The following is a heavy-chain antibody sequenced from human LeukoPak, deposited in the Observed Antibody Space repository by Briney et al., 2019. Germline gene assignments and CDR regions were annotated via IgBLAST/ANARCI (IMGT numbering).Heavy chain of an antibody. Sequence: GASVKVSCKASGYTFTSYYMHWVRQAPGQGLEWMGIINPSGGSTSYAQKFQGRVTMTRDTSTSTVYMELSRLRSDDTAVYYCARGTSEWEIKYCWLDPWGQGTLVTVSS. CDR3: ARGTSEWEIKYCWLDP. CDR2: INPSGGST. CDR1: GYTFTSYY. J-gene: IGHJ5*02. D-gene: IGHD1-26*01. V-gene: IGHV1-46*01.